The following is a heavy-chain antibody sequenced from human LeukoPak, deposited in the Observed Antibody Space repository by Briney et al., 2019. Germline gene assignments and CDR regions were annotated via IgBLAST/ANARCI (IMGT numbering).Heavy chain of an antibody. CDR3: ARHKGGGAHSFDH. CDR1: GDSLSSGRSY. Sequence: SETLSLTCSVSGDSLSSGRSYWAWIRQPPGKGLEWIGTIYYNGRTYYNPSLKSRVSISIDTSKGLFSMNLTSVTAADTAFYFCARHKGGGAHSFDHWSQGALVTVSS. CDR2: IYYNGRT. J-gene: IGHJ4*02. V-gene: IGHV4-39*01. D-gene: IGHD2-15*01.